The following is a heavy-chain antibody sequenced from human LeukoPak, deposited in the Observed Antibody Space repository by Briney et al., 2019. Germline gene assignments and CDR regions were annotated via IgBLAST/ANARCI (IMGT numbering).Heavy chain of an antibody. Sequence: GGSLRLSCAASGFAFSSYGMHWVRQAPRKGLEWVAIIWYDGITKYYADSVKGRFTISRDNSKNTLYLQKNSLRVEDTAMYYCAKWIAETVRLDYWGQGTLVTVSS. J-gene: IGHJ4*02. V-gene: IGHV3-33*06. CDR3: AKWIAETVRLDY. D-gene: IGHD6-13*01. CDR1: GFAFSSYG. CDR2: IWYDGITK.